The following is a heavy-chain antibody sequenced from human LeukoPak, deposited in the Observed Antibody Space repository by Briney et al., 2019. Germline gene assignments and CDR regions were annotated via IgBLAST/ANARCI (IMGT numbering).Heavy chain of an antibody. Sequence: GGSLRLSCAASGFTFDDYTMHWVRQPPGKGLEWISLITWDGGTTYYADSVRGRFTISRGNSKNSLFLRMNSLRPEDTALYYCARDRTAEAGNDYYMGVWGNGTTVIVSS. V-gene: IGHV3-43*01. CDR2: ITWDGGTT. J-gene: IGHJ6*03. CDR1: GFTFDDYT. CDR3: ARDRTAEAGNDYYMGV. D-gene: IGHD6-13*01.